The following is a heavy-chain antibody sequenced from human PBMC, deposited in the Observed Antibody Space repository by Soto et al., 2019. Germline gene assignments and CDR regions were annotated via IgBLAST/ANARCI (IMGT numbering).Heavy chain of an antibody. CDR3: AREPSDYDILTGFDY. Sequence: QVQLVQSGAEVKKPGASVKVSCKASGYTFTSYGISWVRQAPGQGLEWMGWISAYNGNTNYAQKLQGRVTMTTDTSXITAYMELRSLRSDDTAVYYCAREPSDYDILTGFDYWGQGTLVTVSS. V-gene: IGHV1-18*01. J-gene: IGHJ4*02. CDR2: ISAYNGNT. CDR1: GYTFTSYG. D-gene: IGHD3-9*01.